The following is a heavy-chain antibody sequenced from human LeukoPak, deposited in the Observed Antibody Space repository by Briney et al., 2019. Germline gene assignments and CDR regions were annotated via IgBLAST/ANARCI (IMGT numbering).Heavy chain of an antibody. J-gene: IGHJ4*02. D-gene: IGHD2-2*02. CDR1: GYTFTGYY. Sequence: GASVKVSCKASGYTFTGYYMHWVRQAPGQGLEWMGWINPNSGGTNYAQKFQGRVTMTRDTSISTAYMELSRLRSDDTAVYYCARTDCSSTSCYTASDYWGQGTLVTVSS. V-gene: IGHV1-2*02. CDR2: INPNSGGT. CDR3: ARTDCSSTSCYTASDY.